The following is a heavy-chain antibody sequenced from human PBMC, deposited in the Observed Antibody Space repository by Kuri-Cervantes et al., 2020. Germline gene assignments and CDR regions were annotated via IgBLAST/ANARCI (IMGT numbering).Heavy chain of an antibody. CDR3: ARDLLAATPQKRKYYYYGMDV. D-gene: IGHD2-15*01. CDR2: INYSGTT. Sequence: SETLSLTCTVSGGSVSSDSYYWSWIRQPPGKGLEWIGYINYSGTTNYNPSLKSRLTMSGDTSKNQFSLKLSSVTAADTAVYYCARDLLAATPQKRKYYYYGMDVWGQGTTVTVSS. J-gene: IGHJ6*02. V-gene: IGHV4-61*01. CDR1: GGSVSSDSYY.